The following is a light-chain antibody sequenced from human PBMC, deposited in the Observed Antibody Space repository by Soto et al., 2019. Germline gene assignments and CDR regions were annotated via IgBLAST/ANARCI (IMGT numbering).Light chain of an antibody. CDR1: SSNIGAGYD. J-gene: IGLJ7*01. CDR3: QSYDSSLSGAV. Sequence: QPVLTQPPSVSGAPGQRVTISSTGSSSNIGAGYDVHWYQQLPGTAPKLLIYGNSNRPSGVPDRFSGSKSGTSASLAITGLQAEDEADYYCQSYDSSLSGAVFGGGTQLTVL. V-gene: IGLV1-40*01. CDR2: GNS.